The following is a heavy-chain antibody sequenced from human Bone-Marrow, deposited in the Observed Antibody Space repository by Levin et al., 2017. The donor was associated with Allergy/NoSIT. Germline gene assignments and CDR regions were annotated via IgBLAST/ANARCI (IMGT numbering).Heavy chain of an antibody. CDR2: IYWDNDK. D-gene: IGHD1-7*01. V-gene: IGHV2-5*02. J-gene: IGHJ4*02. Sequence: SGPTLVKPTQTLTLTCTFSGFSLSTSGVGVGWIRQPPGKALECLAIIYWDNDKRYSPALRNRLTITKDTSKNQVVLTMTNMDPVDTATYYCAHRRLLNGDWNYGEFDHWGQGNLVTVSS. CDR1: GFSLSTSGVG. CDR3: AHRRLLNGDWNYGEFDH.